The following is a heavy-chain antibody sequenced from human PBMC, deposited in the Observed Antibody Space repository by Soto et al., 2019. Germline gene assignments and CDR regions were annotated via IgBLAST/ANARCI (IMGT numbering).Heavy chain of an antibody. CDR2: IIPIFGTA. CDR1: GGTFSSYA. J-gene: IGHJ1*01. CDR3: ARGKYCGGDCYAEYFQH. V-gene: IGHV1-69*06. D-gene: IGHD2-21*02. Sequence: QVQLVQSGAEVKKPGSSVKVSCKASGGTFSSYAISWVRHAPGQGLEWMGGIIPIFGTANYAQKFQGRVTITADKSTSTAYMELSSLRSEDTAVYYCARGKYCGGDCYAEYFQHWGQGTLVTVSS.